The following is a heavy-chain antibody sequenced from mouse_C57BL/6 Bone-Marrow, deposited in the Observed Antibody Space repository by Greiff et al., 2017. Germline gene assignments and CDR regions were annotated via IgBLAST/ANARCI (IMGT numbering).Heavy chain of an antibody. CDR1: GYAFSSSW. CDR3: AREGGNYYGSSYPAWFAY. CDR2: IYPGDGDT. D-gene: IGHD1-1*01. J-gene: IGHJ3*01. V-gene: IGHV1-82*01. Sequence: VKLQESGPELVKPGASVKISCKASGYAFSSSWMNWVKQRPGKGLEWIGRIYPGDGDTNYNGKFKGKATLTADKSSSTAYMQLSSLTSEDSAVNFCAREGGNYYGSSYPAWFAYWGQGTLVTVSA.